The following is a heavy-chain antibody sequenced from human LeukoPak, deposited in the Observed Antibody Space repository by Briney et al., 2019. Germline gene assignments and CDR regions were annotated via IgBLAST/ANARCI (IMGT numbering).Heavy chain of an antibody. Sequence: GGSLRLSCAASGFTFRSYAMSWVRQAPGKGLEWVSAISGSGGSTYYADSVKGRFTISRDNSKNTLYLQMNSLRAEDTAVYYCAKVVPEYCSSTSRYPRFDPWGQGTLVTVSS. J-gene: IGHJ5*02. V-gene: IGHV3-23*01. D-gene: IGHD2-2*01. CDR3: AKVVPEYCSSTSRYPRFDP. CDR2: ISGSGGST. CDR1: GFTFRSYA.